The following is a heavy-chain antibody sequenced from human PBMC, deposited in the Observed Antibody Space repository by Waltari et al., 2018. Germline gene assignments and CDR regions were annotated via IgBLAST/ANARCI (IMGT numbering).Heavy chain of an antibody. V-gene: IGHV4-4*02. CDR1: GDSMSSTDC. CDR3: ARDRGRGLYLDT. CDR2: VRGDGIT. D-gene: IGHD2-15*01. Sequence: QLQLQESGPGLVKPSGTLSLSCAVSGDSMSSTDCWSWVRQSPQKGLEWIGQVRGDGITNYNPFFASRLTMSLDTSNNQFSLMVTSATAADTAVYYCARDRGRGLYLDTWGPGTLVTVSP. J-gene: IGHJ5*02.